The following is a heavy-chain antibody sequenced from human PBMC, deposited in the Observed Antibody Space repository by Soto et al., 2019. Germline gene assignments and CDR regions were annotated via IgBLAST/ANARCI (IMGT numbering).Heavy chain of an antibody. Sequence: GGSLRLSCAASGFSFGSYALSWVRQAPGKGLEWVSTISGSDGKTFYADSVKGRFSISRDTSQNTLYLQMNSLRADDTAIYYCARWSYLDYWGQGTRVTVSP. V-gene: IGHV3-23*01. CDR2: ISGSDGKT. CDR3: ARWSYLDY. CDR1: GFSFGSYA. D-gene: IGHD3-3*01. J-gene: IGHJ4*02.